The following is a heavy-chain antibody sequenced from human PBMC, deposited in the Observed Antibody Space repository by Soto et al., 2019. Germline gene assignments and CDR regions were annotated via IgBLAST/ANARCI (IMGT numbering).Heavy chain of an antibody. D-gene: IGHD6-19*01. CDR1: GFTFSSYA. CDR2: ISYDGSNK. Sequence: QVQLVESGGGVVQPGRSLRLSCAASGFTFSSYAMHWVRQAPGKGLEWVAVISYDGSNKYYADSVKGRFTISRDNSKNTLYLQMNSLRAEDTAVYYCARSGGWADIYYGMDVWGQGTTVTVSS. V-gene: IGHV3-30-3*01. J-gene: IGHJ6*02. CDR3: ARSGGWADIYYGMDV.